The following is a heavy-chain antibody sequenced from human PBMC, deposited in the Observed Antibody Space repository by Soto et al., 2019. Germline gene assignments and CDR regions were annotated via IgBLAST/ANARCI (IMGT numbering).Heavy chain of an antibody. CDR3: AREVGHGWFDP. V-gene: IGHV3-53*04. CDR2: IYSGGST. Sequence: EVQLVESGGGLVQPGGSLRLSCAASGFTVSSNYMSWVRQAPGKGLEWVSVIYSGGSTYYADSVKGRFTISRHNSENTLYLKMNSMRAENTAVYYCAREVGHGWFDPWGQGTLVTVSS. J-gene: IGHJ5*02. CDR1: GFTVSSNY.